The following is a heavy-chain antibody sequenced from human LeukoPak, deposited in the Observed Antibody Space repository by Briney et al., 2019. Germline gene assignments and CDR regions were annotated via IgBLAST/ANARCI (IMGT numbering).Heavy chain of an antibody. CDR2: IVVDSGNT. D-gene: IGHD3-3*01. CDR3: AAGQYYDFWSGYYREDY. Sequence: GASVKVSCKASGFTFTSSAVQWVRQARGQRLEWIGWIVVDSGNTNYAQKFQERVTITRDMSTSTAYMELSSLRSEDTAVYYCAAGQYYDFWSGYYREDYWGQGTLVTVSS. CDR1: GFTFTSSA. V-gene: IGHV1-58*01. J-gene: IGHJ4*02.